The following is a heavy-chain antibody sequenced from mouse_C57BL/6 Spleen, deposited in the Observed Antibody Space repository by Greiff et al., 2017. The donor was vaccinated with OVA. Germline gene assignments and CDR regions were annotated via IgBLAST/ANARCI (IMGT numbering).Heavy chain of an antibody. Sequence: QVQLQQSGPELVKPGASVKISCKASGYAFSSSWMNWVKQRPGKGLEWIGRIYPGDGDTNYNGKFKGKATLTADKSSSTAYMQLSSLTSEDSAVYFCAREVYYGNYWGQGTTLTVSS. CDR3: AREVYYGNY. V-gene: IGHV1-82*01. CDR2: IYPGDGDT. D-gene: IGHD2-1*01. CDR1: GYAFSSSW. J-gene: IGHJ2*01.